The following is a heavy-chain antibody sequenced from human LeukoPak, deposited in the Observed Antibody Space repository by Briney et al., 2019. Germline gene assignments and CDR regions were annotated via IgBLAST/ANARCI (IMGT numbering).Heavy chain of an antibody. Sequence: GGSLRLSCAASGFTFSSYAMHWVRQAPGKGLEYVSAISSNGGSTYYANSVKGRFTISRDNSKNTLYLQMGSLRAEDVAVYYCARGEVDTAMAHYFDYWGQGTLVTVSS. CDR3: ARGEVDTAMAHYFDY. CDR1: GFTFSSYA. CDR2: ISSNGGST. V-gene: IGHV3-64*01. J-gene: IGHJ4*02. D-gene: IGHD5-18*01.